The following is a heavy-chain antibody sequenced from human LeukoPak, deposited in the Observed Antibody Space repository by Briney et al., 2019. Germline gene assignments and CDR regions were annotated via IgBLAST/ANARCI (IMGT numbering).Heavy chain of an antibody. V-gene: IGHV3-48*04. J-gene: IGHJ4*02. CDR3: ASLSLRWSDY. CDR1: GFTFSSYS. D-gene: IGHD4-23*01. CDR2: ISSSGSPI. Sequence: GGSLRLSCAATGFTFSSYSRNWVRQAPGKGLEWVSYISSSGSPIYYADSVKGRFTISRDNAKNSLYLQMNSLRAEDTAVYYCASLSLRWSDYWGQGTLVTVSS.